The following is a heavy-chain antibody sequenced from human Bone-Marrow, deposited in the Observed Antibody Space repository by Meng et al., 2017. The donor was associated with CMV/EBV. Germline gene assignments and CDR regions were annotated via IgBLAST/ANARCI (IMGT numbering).Heavy chain of an antibody. V-gene: IGHV3-21*01. D-gene: IGHD3-3*01. CDR1: GFTFSSYS. J-gene: IGHJ6*02. CDR2: ISSSSSYI. Sequence: GGSLRLSCAASGFTFSSYSMNWVRQAPGKGLEWVSSISSSSSYIYYADSVKGRFTISRDNAKNSLYLQMNSLRAEDTAVYYCARGGGHYDFWSGYHYYYYYGMDVWGQGTTVTVSS. CDR3: ARGGGHYDFWSGYHYYYYYGMDV.